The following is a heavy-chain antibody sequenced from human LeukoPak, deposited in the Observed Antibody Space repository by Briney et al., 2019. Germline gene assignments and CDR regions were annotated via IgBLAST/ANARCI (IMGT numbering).Heavy chain of an antibody. J-gene: IGHJ4*02. CDR3: ARDSLAVAGTFDY. V-gene: IGHV1-69*05. CDR1: GGTFSSYA. Sequence: SVKVSCKASGGTFSSYAISWVRQAPGQGLEWMGGFIPIFGTANYAQKFQGRVTITTDESTSTAYMELSSLRSEDTAVYYCARDSLAVAGTFDYWGQGTLVTVSS. D-gene: IGHD6-19*01. CDR2: FIPIFGTA.